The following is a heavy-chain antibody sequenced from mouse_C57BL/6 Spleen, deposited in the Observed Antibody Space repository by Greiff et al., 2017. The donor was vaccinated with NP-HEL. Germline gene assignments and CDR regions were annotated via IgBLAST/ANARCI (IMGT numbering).Heavy chain of an antibody. V-gene: IGHV1-64*01. CDR1: GYTFTSYW. Sequence: VQLQQPGAELVKPGASVKLSCKASGYTFTSYWMHWVKQRPGQGLEWIGMIHPNSGSTNYNEKFKSKATLTVDKSSSTAYMQLSSLTSEDSAVYYCARTYYDPDGYFDDWGTGTTVTVSS. J-gene: IGHJ1*03. CDR3: ARTYYDPDGYFDD. D-gene: IGHD2-4*01. CDR2: IHPNSGST.